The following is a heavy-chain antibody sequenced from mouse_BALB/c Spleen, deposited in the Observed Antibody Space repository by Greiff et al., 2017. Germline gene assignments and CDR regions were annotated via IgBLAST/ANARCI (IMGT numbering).Heavy chain of an antibody. D-gene: IGHD1-2*01. J-gene: IGHJ3*01. CDR1: GFTFSDFY. CDR2: SRNKANDYTT. Sequence: EVKVVESGGGLVQPGGSLRLSCATSGFTFSDFYMEWVRQPPGKRLEWIAASRNKANDYTTEYSASVKGRFIVSRDTSQSILYLQMNALRAEDTAIYYCARDEGHYYEGWFAYWGQGTLVTVSA. CDR3: ARDEGHYYEGWFAY. V-gene: IGHV7-1*02.